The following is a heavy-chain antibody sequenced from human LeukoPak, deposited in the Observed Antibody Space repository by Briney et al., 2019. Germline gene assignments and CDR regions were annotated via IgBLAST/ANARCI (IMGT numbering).Heavy chain of an antibody. Sequence: PGGSLRLSCAASGFTFSSYAMSWVRQAPGKGLEWVSAISGSGGSTYYADSVKGRFTISRDNSKNTLYLQVNSLRTEDTAVYYCAKDRSRCSGYDPRSYYFDYWGQGTLVSVSS. CDR3: AKDRSRCSGYDPRSYYFDY. D-gene: IGHD5-12*01. CDR1: GFTFSSYA. V-gene: IGHV3-23*01. CDR2: ISGSGGST. J-gene: IGHJ4*02.